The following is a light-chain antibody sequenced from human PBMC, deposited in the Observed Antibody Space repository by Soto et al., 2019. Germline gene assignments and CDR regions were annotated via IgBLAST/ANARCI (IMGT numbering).Light chain of an antibody. CDR2: DAS. V-gene: IGKV3-20*01. CDR1: QTIINNY. Sequence: EIVLTQSPDTLSSSPGERVTLSCRASQTIINNYLAWYQQRPGQPPRLLIYDASTRSTGMPDRFSGSASGTDFAVTISRLEPEDFAVYYCKKYSDSRPFTFGQRTRLDI. J-gene: IGKJ5*01. CDR3: KKYSDSRPFT.